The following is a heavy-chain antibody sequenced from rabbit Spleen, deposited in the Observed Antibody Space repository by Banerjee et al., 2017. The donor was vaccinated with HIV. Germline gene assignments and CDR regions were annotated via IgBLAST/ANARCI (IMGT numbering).Heavy chain of an antibody. J-gene: IGHJ4*01. Sequence: QEQLVESGGGLVKPGASLTLTCKASSFSFSDRDVMCWVRQAPGKGLEWIACINAATGKPVYASWAKGRFTFSKTSSTTVTLQMTSLTAADTATYFCARDLAAWNSGSYAFNLWGPGTLVTVS. CDR1: SFSFSDRDV. V-gene: IGHV1S45*01. D-gene: IGHD1-1*01. CDR2: INAATGKP. CDR3: ARDLAAWNSGSYAFNL.